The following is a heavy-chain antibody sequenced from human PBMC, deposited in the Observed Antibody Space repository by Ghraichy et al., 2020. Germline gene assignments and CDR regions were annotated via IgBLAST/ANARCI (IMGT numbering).Heavy chain of an antibody. CDR3: ARIAAAEVVGDNWFDP. J-gene: IGHJ5*02. CDR1: GGSISSSSYY. V-gene: IGHV4-39*01. CDR2: IYYSGST. D-gene: IGHD6-13*01. Sequence: SETLSLTCTVSGGSISSSSYYWGWIRQPPGKGLEWIGSIYYSGSTYYNPSLKSRVTISVDTSKNQFSLKLSSVTAADTAVYYCARIAAAEVVGDNWFDPWGQGTLVTVSS.